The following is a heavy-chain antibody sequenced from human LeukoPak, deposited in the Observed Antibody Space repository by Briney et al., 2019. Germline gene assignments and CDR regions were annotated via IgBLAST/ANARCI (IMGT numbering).Heavy chain of an antibody. CDR3: ARDGSVIYDSSGYYSYFDY. D-gene: IGHD3-22*01. Sequence: ASVKVSCKASGYTFTGYYMHWVRQAPGQGLEWMGWINPNSGGTNYAQKFQGRVTMTRDTSISTAYMELSRLRSDDTAVCYCARDGSVIYDSSGYYSYFDYWGQGTLVTVSS. V-gene: IGHV1-2*02. CDR2: INPNSGGT. J-gene: IGHJ4*02. CDR1: GYTFTGYY.